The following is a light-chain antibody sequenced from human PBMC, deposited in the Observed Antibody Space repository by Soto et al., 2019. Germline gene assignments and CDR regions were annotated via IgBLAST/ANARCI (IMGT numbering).Light chain of an antibody. Sequence: EIVMTQSSTILSVSQRERATLSCRASQSVSINLAWYQQKPGQPPRLLVYGVYTRAPGTPARFSGSGSGTEFTLTIRSLQSEDSSVYYCQQYDKWPPLTFGQGTKVEIK. CDR2: GVY. J-gene: IGKJ1*01. V-gene: IGKV3D-15*01. CDR1: QSVSIN. CDR3: QQYDKWPPLT.